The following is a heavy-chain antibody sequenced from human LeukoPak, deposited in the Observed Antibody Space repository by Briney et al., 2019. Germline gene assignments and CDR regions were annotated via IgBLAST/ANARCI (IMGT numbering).Heavy chain of an antibody. CDR1: GYTFTSYY. Sequence: ASVKLSCKASGYTFTSYYMHWVRQAPGQGLEWMGIINPNGGSTSYAQKFQGRVTMTRDTSTSTVYMELSSLRSEDTAVYYCARGGGTSCLLGYCSGGSRYWGQGTLVTVSS. CDR3: ARGGGTSCLLGYCSGGSRY. V-gene: IGHV1-46*01. CDR2: INPNGGST. J-gene: IGHJ4*02. D-gene: IGHD2-15*01.